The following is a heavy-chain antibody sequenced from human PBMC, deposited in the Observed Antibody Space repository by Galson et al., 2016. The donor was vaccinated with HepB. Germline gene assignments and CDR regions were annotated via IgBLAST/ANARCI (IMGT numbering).Heavy chain of an antibody. CDR3: VRKSSTVTEPGYFDF. V-gene: IGHV3-33*01. CDR2: IWYDGSDK. D-gene: IGHD4-17*01. CDR1: GFTFSNYA. J-gene: IGHJ4*02. Sequence: SLRLSCAASGFTFSNYAMHWVRRAPGKGLEWVAGIWYDGSDKYYADSVKGRFTISRDNPKNTLYLQMNSLRAEDTAVYFCVRKSSTVTEPGYFDFWGQGTLVTVSS.